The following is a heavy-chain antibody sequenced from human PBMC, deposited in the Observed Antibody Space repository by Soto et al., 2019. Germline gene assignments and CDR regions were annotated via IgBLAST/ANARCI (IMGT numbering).Heavy chain of an antibody. V-gene: IGHV1-18*01. CDR2: ISAYNCNT. CDR3: ATELTSGSAFDI. D-gene: IGHD3-16*01. Sequence: ASVKVSCKASGYTFTSYGISWVRQAPGQGLEWMGWISAYNCNTNYAQKLQGRVTMTTYTSTSTAYMELRSLRSDDTAVYYCATELTSGSAFDIWGQGTMVTVS. CDR1: GYTFTSYG. J-gene: IGHJ3*02.